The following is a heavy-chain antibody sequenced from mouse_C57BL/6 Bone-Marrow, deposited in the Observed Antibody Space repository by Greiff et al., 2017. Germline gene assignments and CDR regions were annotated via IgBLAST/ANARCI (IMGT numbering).Heavy chain of an antibody. V-gene: IGHV1-9*01. CDR1: GFTITGYW. Sequence: QVQLKESGAELMKPGASVKLSCKATGFTITGYWIEWVKQRPGHGLEWIGEILPGCGSTNYNEQFKGKATFTADTSSNTAYMQRSSLTTEDTAIYDCARLSWDLFAYWGQGTLVTVSA. CDR3: ARLSWDLFAY. J-gene: IGHJ3*01. D-gene: IGHD4-1*01. CDR2: ILPGCGST.